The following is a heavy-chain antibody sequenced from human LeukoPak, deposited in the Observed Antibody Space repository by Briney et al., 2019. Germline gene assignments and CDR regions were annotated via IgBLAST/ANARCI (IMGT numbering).Heavy chain of an antibody. V-gene: IGHV3-23*01. CDR1: GFTFRSHA. J-gene: IGHJ4*02. CDR3: ARDFWASSSIGW. Sequence: GGSLRLSCAASGFTFRSHAMSWVRQAPGKGLDWVSVISGSGSTTEYADSVKGRFTVSRDNSKNTVYLQMNSLREEDTAVYFCARDFWASSSIGWWGQGTLVTVSS. D-gene: IGHD2-2*01. CDR2: ISGSGSTT.